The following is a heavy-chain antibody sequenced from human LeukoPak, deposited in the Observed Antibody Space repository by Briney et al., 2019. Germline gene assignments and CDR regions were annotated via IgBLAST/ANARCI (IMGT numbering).Heavy chain of an antibody. CDR3: ARGAVRDYYDSSGPLLQH. CDR1: GFTFSSYW. Sequence: GGSLRLSCAASGFTFSSYWMHWVRQAPGKGLVWVSRINSDGSSTSYADSVKGRFTISRDNAKNTLYLQMNSLRAEDTAVYYCARGAVRDYYDSSGPLLQHWGQSTLVTVSS. V-gene: IGHV3-74*01. J-gene: IGHJ1*01. D-gene: IGHD3-22*01. CDR2: INSDGSST.